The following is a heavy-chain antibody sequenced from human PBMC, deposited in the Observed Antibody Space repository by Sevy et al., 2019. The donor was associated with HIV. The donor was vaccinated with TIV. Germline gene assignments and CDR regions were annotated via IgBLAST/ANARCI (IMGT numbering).Heavy chain of an antibody. J-gene: IGHJ3*02. V-gene: IGHV3-15*07. CDR1: GFDFANAW. CDR3: TTVAQFTAFDI. Sequence: GGSLRLSCTASGFDFANAWMNWVRQAPGKGLEWVGHIKSITDGGAADYAAPVKGRFTISRHDSKNTLYLQMNSLKTEDTAVYYCTTVAQFTAFDIWGQGTMVTVSS. CDR2: IKSITDGGAA.